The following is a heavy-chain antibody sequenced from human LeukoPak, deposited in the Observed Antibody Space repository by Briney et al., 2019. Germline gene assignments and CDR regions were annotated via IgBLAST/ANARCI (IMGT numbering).Heavy chain of an antibody. CDR2: VYYSGST. CDR3: ARPLWFGELLV. Sequence: SETLSLTCTVSGGSISSSSYYWGWIRQPPGKGLEWIGNVYYSGSTYYNPSLKSRVTISVDTSKNQFSLKLSSVTAADTAVYYCARPLWFGELLVWGKGTTVTVSS. V-gene: IGHV4-39*01. CDR1: GGSISSSSYY. J-gene: IGHJ6*04. D-gene: IGHD3-10*01.